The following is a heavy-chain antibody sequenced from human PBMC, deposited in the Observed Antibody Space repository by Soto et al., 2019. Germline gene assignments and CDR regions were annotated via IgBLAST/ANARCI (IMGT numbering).Heavy chain of an antibody. D-gene: IGHD2-21*01. CDR3: ARLVRDPLIEDDAFDI. CDR1: GGPFRSYT. J-gene: IGHJ3*02. V-gene: IGHV1-69*02. Sequence: QVQLVQSGAEVKKPGSSVKVSCKDSGGPFRSYTIRWVLQAPGPGLAWMGRRIPILGIANYAQKFQGRVTITADKSTSTAYMELSSLRSDDTAVYYCARLVRDPLIEDDAFDIWGQGTMVTVSS. CDR2: RIPILGIA.